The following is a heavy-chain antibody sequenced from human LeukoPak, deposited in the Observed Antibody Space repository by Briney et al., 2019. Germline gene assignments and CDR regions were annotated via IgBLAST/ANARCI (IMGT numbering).Heavy chain of an antibody. D-gene: IGHD6-13*01. V-gene: IGHV1-2*02. CDR3: ARAKSDSSSWYDPLSYFDY. CDR2: INPNSGGT. CDR1: GYTFTGYY. Sequence: ASVKVSCKASGYTFTGYYMHWVRQAPGQGLEWMGWINPNSGGTNYAQKFQGRVTMTRDTSISTAYMELSRLRSDDTAVYYCARAKSDSSSWYDPLSYFDYWGQGTLVTVSS. J-gene: IGHJ4*02.